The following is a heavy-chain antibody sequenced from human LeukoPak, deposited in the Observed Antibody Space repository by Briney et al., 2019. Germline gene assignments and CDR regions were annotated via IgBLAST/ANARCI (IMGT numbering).Heavy chain of an antibody. V-gene: IGHV4-31*03. D-gene: IGHD4-11*01. CDR2: IYYSGNT. Sequence: PSETLSLTCTVSGGSISSDGYYWSWIRQFPGKGLEWIGYIYYSGNTVYNPSLKSRVTMLRDTSNNQFSLKLTSATAADTAVYYCARNPPTQITQYPYYYYYYMDVWGKGTTVTVSS. CDR3: ARNPPTQITQYPYYYYYYMDV. J-gene: IGHJ6*03. CDR1: GGSISSDGYY.